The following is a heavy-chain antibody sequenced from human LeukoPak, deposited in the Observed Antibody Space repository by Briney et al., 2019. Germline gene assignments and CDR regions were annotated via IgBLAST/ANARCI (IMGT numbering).Heavy chain of an antibody. CDR3: ARDLTPDYGEYAPGY. J-gene: IGHJ4*02. V-gene: IGHV1-2*02. Sequence: ASVKVSCKASGYTFTGYYMHWVRQAPGQGLEWMGWINPNSGGTNYAQKFQGRVTMTRDTSISTAYMELSRLRSDDTAVYYCARDLTPDYGEYAPGYWGEGTLVTVSS. D-gene: IGHD4-17*01. CDR1: GYTFTGYY. CDR2: INPNSGGT.